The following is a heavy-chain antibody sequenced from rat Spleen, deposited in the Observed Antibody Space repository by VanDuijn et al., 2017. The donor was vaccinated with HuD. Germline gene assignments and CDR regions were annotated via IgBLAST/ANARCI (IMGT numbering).Heavy chain of an antibody. Sequence: EVQLVESGGGLVQPGRSLKLSCVASGFTFNNYWMTWIRQGPGKGLEWIASISNTGDSTYYPESGKGRFTISRDNAKSTLYLQMNSLRSEDTATYYCTNNWEAYYWGQGVMVTVSS. V-gene: IGHV5-31*01. CDR1: GFTFNNYW. CDR3: TNNWEAYY. J-gene: IGHJ2*01. CDR2: ISNTGDST. D-gene: IGHD5-1*01.